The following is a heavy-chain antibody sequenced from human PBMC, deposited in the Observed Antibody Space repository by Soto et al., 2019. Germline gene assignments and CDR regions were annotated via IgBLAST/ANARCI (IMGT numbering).Heavy chain of an antibody. CDR1: GFTFGDYA. J-gene: IGHJ1*01. CDR3: TRARERWLVREYFQH. CDR2: IRSKAYGGTT. V-gene: IGHV3-49*03. D-gene: IGHD6-19*01. Sequence: GGSLRLSCTASGFTFGDYAMSWFRQAPGKGLEWVGFIRSKAYGGTTEYAASVKGRFTISRDDSKSIAYLQMNSLKTEDTAVYYCTRARERWLVREYFQHWGQGTLVTVSS.